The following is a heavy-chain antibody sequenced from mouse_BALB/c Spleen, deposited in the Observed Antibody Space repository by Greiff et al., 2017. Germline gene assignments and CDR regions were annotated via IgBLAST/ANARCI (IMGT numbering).Heavy chain of an antibody. V-gene: IGHV5-6-5*01. CDR1: GFTFSSYA. J-gene: IGHJ3*01. D-gene: IGHD2-4*01. Sequence: DVHLVESGGGLVKPGGSLKLSCAASGFTFSSYAMSWVRQTPEKRLEWVASISSGGSTYYPDSVKGRFTISRDNARNILYLQMSSLRSEDTAMYYCARGGDYDRGGFAYWGQGTLVTVSA. CDR3: ARGGDYDRGGFAY. CDR2: ISSGGST.